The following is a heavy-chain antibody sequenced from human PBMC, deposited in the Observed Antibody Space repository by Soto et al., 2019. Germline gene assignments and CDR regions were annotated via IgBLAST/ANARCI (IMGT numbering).Heavy chain of an antibody. CDR3: ARPAMVRVGAFDI. CDR1: GLTFSSYW. Sequence: EVQLVESGGGLVQPGGSLRLSCAASGLTFSSYWMHWVRQAPGKGLVWVSRINSDGSGTSYADSVKGRFTISRDNAKNTLYLQRNSLRAEDTAVYYCARPAMVRVGAFDIWGQGTMVTVSS. D-gene: IGHD5-18*01. CDR2: INSDGSGT. V-gene: IGHV3-74*01. J-gene: IGHJ3*02.